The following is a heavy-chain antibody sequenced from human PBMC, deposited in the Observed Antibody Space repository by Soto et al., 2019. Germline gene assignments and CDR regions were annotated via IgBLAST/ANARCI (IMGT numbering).Heavy chain of an antibody. D-gene: IGHD6-19*01. CDR3: ASVIAVGDAFDI. CDR1: GFTFSSYW. V-gene: IGHV3-74*01. Sequence: GGSLRLSCAASGFTFSSYWMHWVRQAPGKGLVWVSRINSDGSSTSYADSVKGRFTISRDNAKNTLYLQMNSLRAEDTAVYYCASVIAVGDAFDIWGQGTMVTVSS. CDR2: INSDGSST. J-gene: IGHJ3*02.